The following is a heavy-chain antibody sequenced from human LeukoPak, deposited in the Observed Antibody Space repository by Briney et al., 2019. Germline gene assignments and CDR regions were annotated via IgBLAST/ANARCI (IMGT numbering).Heavy chain of an antibody. CDR3: ARRDYFDY. J-gene: IGHJ4*02. CDR2: IYYSGST. Sequence: PSETLSLTCTVSGGSISRSSYYWGWIRQPPGKGLEWIGSIYYSGSTYYNPSLKSRVTISVDTSKNQFSLKLSSVTAADTAVYYCARRDYFDYWGQGTLVTVSS. CDR1: GGSISRSSYY. V-gene: IGHV4-39*01.